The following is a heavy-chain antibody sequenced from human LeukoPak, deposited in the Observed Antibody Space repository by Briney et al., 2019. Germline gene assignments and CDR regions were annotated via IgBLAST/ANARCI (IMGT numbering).Heavy chain of an antibody. CDR1: GGSFSGYY. V-gene: IGHV4-34*01. J-gene: IGHJ5*02. CDR2: ITHSGST. Sequence: PSETLSLTCAVYGGSFSGYYWNWIRQPPSRGLEWIGEITHSGSTNYIPSLKSRVTISVDTSKNRFSLKLSSVTAADTAVYYCARGLQAYSSSWYALVNWFDPWGQGTLVTVSS. D-gene: IGHD6-13*01. CDR3: ARGLQAYSSSWYALVNWFDP.